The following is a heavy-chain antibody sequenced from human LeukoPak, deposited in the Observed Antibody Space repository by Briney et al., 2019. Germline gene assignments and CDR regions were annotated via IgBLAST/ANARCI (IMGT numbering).Heavy chain of an antibody. V-gene: IGHV3-30*04. J-gene: IGHJ4*02. CDR3: ARAPVSDY. Sequence: PGGSLRLSCAASGFTFNTYAMHWVRQAPGKGLEWVAVILYDGGSTYYADSVKGRFTISRDNSKNTVYLQMNSLRAEDTAVYYCARAPVSDYWGQGTLVTVSP. CDR1: GFTFNTYA. CDR2: ILYDGGST.